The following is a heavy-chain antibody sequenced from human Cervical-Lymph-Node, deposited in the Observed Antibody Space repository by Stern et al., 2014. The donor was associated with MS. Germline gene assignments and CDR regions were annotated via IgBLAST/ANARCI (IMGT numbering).Heavy chain of an antibody. CDR1: GFRFTDYY. CDR2: INPKNCDT. J-gene: IGHJ5*02. Sequence: QMQLVQSGAEVKKPGASVKVSCETSGFRFTDYYIHWVRQAPGQGLEWMGCINPKNCDTHSAQKFQGRFTMTRDTSISTAYMELNSLKSDDTAMYYCGRGIKTFDPWGQGTLVTVSS. D-gene: IGHD5-24*01. CDR3: GRGIKTFDP. V-gene: IGHV1-2*02.